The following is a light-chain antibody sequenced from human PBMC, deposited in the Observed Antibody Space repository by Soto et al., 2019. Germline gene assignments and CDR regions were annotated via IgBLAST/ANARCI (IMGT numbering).Light chain of an antibody. V-gene: IGKV2-28*01. J-gene: IGKJ1*01. CDR2: LGS. Sequence: DIVMSQSPLSLPVTPGEPSSISCRSSQILLHSNGFNYLDWYLQKPGQSPQLLIFLGSNRASGVTDKFSGSGSGTDFTLKISRVEAEDVGVYYCMQGTHWPWTLGQGTKVDIK. CDR3: MQGTHWPWT. CDR1: QILLHSNGFNY.